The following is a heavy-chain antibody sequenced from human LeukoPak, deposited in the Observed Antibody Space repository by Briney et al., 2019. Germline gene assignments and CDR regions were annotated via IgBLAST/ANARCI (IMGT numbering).Heavy chain of an antibody. V-gene: IGHV1-69*13. CDR1: GGTFSSYS. J-gene: IGHJ5*02. CDR3: ARVNIYCSGGNFYISAWFDP. Sequence: GASVKVSCKASGGTFSSYSISWVRQAPGQGLEWMGGIIPIFGSANYAQKFQGRVTITADESTRTAYMELSSLRSEETAVYYCARVNIYCSGGNFYISAWFDPWGQGTLVTVSS. CDR2: IIPIFGSA. D-gene: IGHD2-15*01.